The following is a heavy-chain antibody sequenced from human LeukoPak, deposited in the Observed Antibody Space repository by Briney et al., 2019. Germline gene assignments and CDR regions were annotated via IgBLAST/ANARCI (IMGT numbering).Heavy chain of an antibody. V-gene: IGHV3-48*04. CDR2: ISSSSSTI. Sequence: QSGGSLRLSCAASGFTFSSYSMNWVRQAPGKGLEWVSYISSSSSTIYYADSVKGRFTISRDNAKNSLYLQMNSLRAEDTAVYYCARATWGRNGSGSYYLFDYWGQGTLVTASS. CDR1: GFTFSSYS. J-gene: IGHJ4*02. D-gene: IGHD3-10*01. CDR3: ARATWGRNGSGSYYLFDY.